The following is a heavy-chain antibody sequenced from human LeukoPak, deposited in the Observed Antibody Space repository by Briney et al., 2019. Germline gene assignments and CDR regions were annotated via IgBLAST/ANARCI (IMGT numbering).Heavy chain of an antibody. J-gene: IGHJ4*02. CDR1: GFTFSNYA. CDR2: IVGSDGST. Sequence: GASLRLSCAASGFTFSNYAMSWVRQAPGKGLEWVSAIVGSDGSTYYADSVKGRFTISRDNPKNTLYLQMNSLRAEDTAVYYCAKWGDYDILTGYYDSDYWGQGTLVTVSS. CDR3: AKWGDYDILTGYYDSDY. D-gene: IGHD3-9*01. V-gene: IGHV3-23*01.